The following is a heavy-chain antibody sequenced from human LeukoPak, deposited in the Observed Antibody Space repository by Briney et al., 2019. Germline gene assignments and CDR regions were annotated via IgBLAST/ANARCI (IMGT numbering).Heavy chain of an antibody. Sequence: ASVKVSCKASGGTFSSYAISWVRQAPGQGLEWMGRIIPIFGIANYAQKFQGRVTITADKSTSTAYMELSSLRSEDTAVYYCARGDSSGYLFDYWGQGTLVTVSS. CDR1: GGTFSSYA. CDR2: IIPIFGIA. V-gene: IGHV1-69*04. J-gene: IGHJ4*02. CDR3: ARGDSSGYLFDY. D-gene: IGHD3-22*01.